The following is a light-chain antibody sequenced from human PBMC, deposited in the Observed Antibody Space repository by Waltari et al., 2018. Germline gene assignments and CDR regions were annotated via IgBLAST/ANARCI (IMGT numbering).Light chain of an antibody. V-gene: IGLV2-11*01. CDR3: CSYAGTWV. Sequence: QSALTQPRSVSGSPGQSVSISCTGTGSDVGDYDYVSWYQQHPGKAPKLVIYDVTKRRSGVPDRFSGSKSGNSASLTVAGLQAEDEADYYCCSYAGTWVFGGGTKLTVL. CDR2: DVT. CDR1: GSDVGDYDY. J-gene: IGLJ3*02.